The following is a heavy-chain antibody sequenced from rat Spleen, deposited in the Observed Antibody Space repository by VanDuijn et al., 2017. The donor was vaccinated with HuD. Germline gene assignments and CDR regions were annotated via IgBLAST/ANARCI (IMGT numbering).Heavy chain of an antibody. CDR1: GFTFSSFT. Sequence: EVQLVESGGGLVQPGRSMKLSCAASGFTFSSFTMAWVRQAPTKGLEWVASISSGGGGTYYPDSVKDRFTVSRNNAKSSLYLQMDSLRSEDTASYYCARRGHTMGLTSRYFDYWGQGVMVTVSS. V-gene: IGHV5-25*01. CDR2: ISSGGGGT. CDR3: ARRGHTMGLTSRYFDY. D-gene: IGHD1-7*01. J-gene: IGHJ2*01.